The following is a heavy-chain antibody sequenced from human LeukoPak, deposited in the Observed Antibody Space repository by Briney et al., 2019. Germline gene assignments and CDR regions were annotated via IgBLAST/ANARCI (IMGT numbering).Heavy chain of an antibody. Sequence: GGTLRLSCAASGFTFSGYGMSWVRQAPGKGLKWVSAISGSGGSTYYADSVKGRFTISRDNAKNSVYLQMNSLRAEDTAVYYCAELGITMIGGVWGKGTTVTISS. CDR2: ISGSGGST. D-gene: IGHD3-10*02. CDR3: AELGITMIGGV. V-gene: IGHV3-23*01. J-gene: IGHJ6*04. CDR1: GFTFSGYG.